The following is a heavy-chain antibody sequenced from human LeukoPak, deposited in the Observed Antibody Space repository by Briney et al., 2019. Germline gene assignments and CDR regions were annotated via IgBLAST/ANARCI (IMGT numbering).Heavy chain of an antibody. CDR1: GGSMSSGNYY. J-gene: IGHJ5*02. CDR2: IDNSGSI. Sequence: PSQTLSLTCTVSGGSMSSGNYYWSWIRHPAGKGPEWIGRIDNSGSINYNPSLRSRVTISLDTSKNQFSPNLTSVTAADTAVYYCARGDWFDPWGQGTLVAVSS. CDR3: ARGDWFDP. V-gene: IGHV4-61*02.